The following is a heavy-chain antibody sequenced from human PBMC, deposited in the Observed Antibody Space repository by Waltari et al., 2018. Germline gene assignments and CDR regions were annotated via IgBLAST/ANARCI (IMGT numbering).Heavy chain of an antibody. CDR1: GFTVSSHY. V-gene: IGHV3-53*01. D-gene: IGHD2-21*02. CDR2: IYSGGST. CDR3: ARDTLTAYCGGDCPRGFGY. Sequence: EVQLVESGGGLIQPGGSLRLSCAASGFTVSSHYMSWVRQAPGKGLEWVSVIYSGGSTYYADSVKGRFTSSRDNSKNTLYLQMNSLRAEDTAVYYCARDTLTAYCGGDCPRGFGYWGQGTLVTVSS. J-gene: IGHJ4*02.